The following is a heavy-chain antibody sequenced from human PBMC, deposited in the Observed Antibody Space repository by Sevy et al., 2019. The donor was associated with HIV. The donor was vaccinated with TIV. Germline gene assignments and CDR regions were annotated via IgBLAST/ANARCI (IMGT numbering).Heavy chain of an antibody. CDR3: GGGRDYGNFDY. Sequence: GGSLRLSCAASGFNFSIYGMHWVRQAPGKGLEWVALTGCDGSNKYYVDSVKGRFTIFRDTSAHTVYLKMSSLRAEDTAVDYCGGGRDYGNFDYWGQGTLVTVSS. CDR2: TGCDGSNK. V-gene: IGHV3-33*01. CDR1: GFNFSIYG. D-gene: IGHD4-17*01. J-gene: IGHJ4*02.